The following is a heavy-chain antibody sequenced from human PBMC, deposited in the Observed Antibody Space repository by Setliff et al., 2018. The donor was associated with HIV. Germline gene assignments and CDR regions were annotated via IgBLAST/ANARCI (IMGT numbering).Heavy chain of an antibody. CDR3: ARERYSSGWS. J-gene: IGHJ4*02. V-gene: IGHV1-8*01. CDR1: GYTFTAYG. CDR2: MNPNSGNT. Sequence: RASVKVSCKPSGYTFTAYGLSWVRQAPGQGLEWMGWMNPNSGNTGYAQKFQGRVTMTRNTSISTAYMELRSLRSDDTVVYYCARERYSSGWSWGQGTLVTVSS. D-gene: IGHD6-19*01.